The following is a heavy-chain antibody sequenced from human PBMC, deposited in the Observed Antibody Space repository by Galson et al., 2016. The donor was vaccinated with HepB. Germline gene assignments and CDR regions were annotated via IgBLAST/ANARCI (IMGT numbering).Heavy chain of an antibody. CDR1: GFTFDDYA. CDR3: AKDIKGRGQWLAPEKHYYYYYAMDV. D-gene: IGHD6-19*01. J-gene: IGHJ6*02. Sequence: SLRLSCAASGFTFDDYAMHWVRQAPGKGLEWVSHISWNSDSIAYADSVKGRFTISRDNARNSLYLQMNSLRAEDTALYYCAKDIKGRGQWLAPEKHYYYYYAMDVWGQGTTVIVSS. CDR2: ISWNSDSI. V-gene: IGHV3-9*01.